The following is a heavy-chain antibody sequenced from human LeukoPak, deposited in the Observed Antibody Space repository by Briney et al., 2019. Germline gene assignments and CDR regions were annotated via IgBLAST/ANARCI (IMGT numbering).Heavy chain of an antibody. V-gene: IGHV3-7*01. Sequence: GGSLRLSCVASGLTYSSSWMTWTRQAPGKGLEWVATIKDDGSDKYYVDSVKGRFSISRDNAKSSLYLQMNSLRLEDTAMYYCADLGYSDWGQGTLVTVSS. CDR3: ADLGYSD. CDR1: GLTYSSSW. CDR2: IKDDGSDK. D-gene: IGHD5-18*01. J-gene: IGHJ4*02.